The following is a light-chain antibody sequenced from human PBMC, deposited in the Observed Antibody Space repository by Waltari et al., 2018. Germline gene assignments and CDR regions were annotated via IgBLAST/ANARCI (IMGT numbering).Light chain of an antibody. Sequence: QSALTQPPSASGSPGQSVTIPCTGSSSDVGTYNFVSWYQQHPGKAPKLMIYEVPKRPSGVPDRFSGSMSGNTASLGVSGLQAEDEADYYCTSYAGSDKLLFGGGTKLTVL. J-gene: IGLJ3*02. CDR1: SSDVGTYNF. CDR2: EVP. CDR3: TSYAGSDKLL. V-gene: IGLV2-8*01.